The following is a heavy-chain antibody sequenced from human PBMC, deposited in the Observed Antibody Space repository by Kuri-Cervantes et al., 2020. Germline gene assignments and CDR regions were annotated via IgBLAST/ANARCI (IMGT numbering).Heavy chain of an antibody. CDR2: IWYDGSNK. V-gene: IGHV3-33*01. CDR1: GFTFSSYG. J-gene: IGHJ5*02. Sequence: GESLKISCAASGFTFSSYGMHWVRQAPGKGLEWVAVIWYDGSNKYYADSVKGRFTISRDNSKNTLYLQMNSLRAEDTAVYYCAGEVRVMVRGVTFDPWGQGTLVTVSS. CDR3: AGEVRVMVRGVTFDP. D-gene: IGHD3-10*01.